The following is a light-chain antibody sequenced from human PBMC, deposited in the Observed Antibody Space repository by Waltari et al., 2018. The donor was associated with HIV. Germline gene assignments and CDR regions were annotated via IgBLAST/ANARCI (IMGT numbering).Light chain of an antibody. J-gene: IGKJ5*01. Sequence: EIVLTQSPATLSLSPGERATLSCRASQSVSSWLAWYQHKPGQAPRLLIYDASNRATGIPARFSGSGSGTDFTLTISSLEPEDFAVYYCQQRTNWPITFGQGTRLENK. CDR2: DAS. CDR3: QQRTNWPIT. V-gene: IGKV3-11*01. CDR1: QSVSSW.